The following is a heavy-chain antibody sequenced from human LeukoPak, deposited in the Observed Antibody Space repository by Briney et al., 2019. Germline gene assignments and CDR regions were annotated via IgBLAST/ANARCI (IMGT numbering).Heavy chain of an antibody. CDR2: ITHDGRI. J-gene: IGHJ4*02. Sequence: SETLSLTCAAYGASFSGSYWSWVRQPPGKGLEWIGEITHDGRINYDPSLKSRVAISVDTSMNQFSLKLTSVTAADTAVYYCATIYGDYSDFDSWGQGTLVTVSS. CDR1: GASFSGSY. D-gene: IGHD4-17*01. CDR3: ATIYGDYSDFDS. V-gene: IGHV4-34*01.